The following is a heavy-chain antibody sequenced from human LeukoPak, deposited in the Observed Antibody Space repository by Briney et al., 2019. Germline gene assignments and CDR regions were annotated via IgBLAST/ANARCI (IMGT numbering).Heavy chain of an antibody. Sequence: PSETLSLTCTVSGGSISSYYWSWIRQPPGKGLEWIGYIYYSGSTNYNPSLKSRVTISVDTSKNQFSLKLSSVTAADTAVYYCARLYDFWSGYYFDYWGQGTLVIVSS. CDR3: ARLYDFWSGYYFDY. V-gene: IGHV4-59*01. CDR1: GGSISSYY. J-gene: IGHJ4*02. D-gene: IGHD3-3*01. CDR2: IYYSGST.